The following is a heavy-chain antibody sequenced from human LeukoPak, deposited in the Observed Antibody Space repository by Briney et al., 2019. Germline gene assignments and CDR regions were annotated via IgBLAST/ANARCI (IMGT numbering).Heavy chain of an antibody. D-gene: IGHD5-12*01. CDR1: GGTFSSYA. J-gene: IGHJ6*03. V-gene: IGHV1-69*06. CDR2: IIPIFGTA. Sequence: SVKVSCKTSGGTFSSYAISWVRQAPGQGLEWMGGIIPIFGTANYAQKFQGRVTITADKSTSTAYMELSSLRSEDTAEYYCASAVATNYYYYMDVWGKGTTVTVSS. CDR3: ASAVATNYYYYMDV.